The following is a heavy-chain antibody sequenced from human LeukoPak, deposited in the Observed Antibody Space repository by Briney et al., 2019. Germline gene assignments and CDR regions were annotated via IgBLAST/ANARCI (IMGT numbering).Heavy chain of an antibody. V-gene: IGHV3-7*03. CDR1: GFTFSSYA. D-gene: IGHD1-26*01. CDR3: ARDTAGADY. Sequence: GGSLRLSCAASGFTFSSYAMHWVRQAPGKGLEWVANMKQDGSEKYYVDSVKGRFTISRDNAKNSLYLQMNSLRAEDTAVYHCARDTAGADYWGQGTLVTVSS. J-gene: IGHJ4*02. CDR2: MKQDGSEK.